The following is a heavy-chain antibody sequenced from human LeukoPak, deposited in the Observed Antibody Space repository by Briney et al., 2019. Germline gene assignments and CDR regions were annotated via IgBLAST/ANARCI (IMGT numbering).Heavy chain of an antibody. V-gene: IGHV4-34*01. Sequence: SETLSLTCAAYGGSFSGYYWSWIRQPPGKGLEWIGEINHSGSTNYNPSLRSRVAISVDTSKNQFSLKLSSVTAADTAVYYCARAKSLTIFGVVTQYYFDYWGQGTLVTVSS. CDR3: ARAKSLTIFGVVTQYYFDY. J-gene: IGHJ4*02. CDR2: INHSGST. CDR1: GGSFSGYY. D-gene: IGHD3-3*01.